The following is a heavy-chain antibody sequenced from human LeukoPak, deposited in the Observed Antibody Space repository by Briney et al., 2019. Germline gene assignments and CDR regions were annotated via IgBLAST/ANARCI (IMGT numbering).Heavy chain of an antibody. CDR1: GGTFSSYA. CDR3: ARDLFYCTNGVCRQTDPDAFDI. CDR2: IIPIFGTA. Sequence: SVKVSCKASGGTFSSYAISWVRQAPGQGLEWMGRIIPIFGTANYAQKFQGRVTITADESTSTAYMELSSLRSEDTAVYYCARDLFYCTNGVCRQTDPDAFDIWGQGTMVTVSS. D-gene: IGHD2-8*01. J-gene: IGHJ3*02. V-gene: IGHV1-69*15.